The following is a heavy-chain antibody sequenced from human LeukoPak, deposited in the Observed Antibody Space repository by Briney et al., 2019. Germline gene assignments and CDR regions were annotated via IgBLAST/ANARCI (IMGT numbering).Heavy chain of an antibody. CDR2: IYTSGST. D-gene: IGHD3-10*01. J-gene: IGHJ6*03. V-gene: IGHV4-4*07. CDR1: GGSISSYY. CDR3: ARAMSGNGPLLLYYYYYMDV. Sequence: SETLSLTCNVSGGSISSYYWSWIRQPAGKGLEWIGRIYTSGSTNYNPSLKSRVTMSVDTSKNQFSLKLSSVTAADTAVYYCARAMSGNGPLLLYYYYYMDVWGKGTTVTVSS.